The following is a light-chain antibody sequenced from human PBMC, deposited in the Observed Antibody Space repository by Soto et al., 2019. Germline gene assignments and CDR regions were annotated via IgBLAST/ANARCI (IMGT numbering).Light chain of an antibody. J-gene: IGKJ4*01. CDR2: GAS. CDR1: QSVSSK. Sequence: EIVMTQSPATLSVSPGGRATLSCRASQSVSSKLAGYQQKPGQAPMLLIYGASTRATGIPARFSGSGSGTEFTLTISILQSEDCAIYYCQRYHTWPITFGGGTKVDIK. V-gene: IGKV3-15*01. CDR3: QRYHTWPIT.